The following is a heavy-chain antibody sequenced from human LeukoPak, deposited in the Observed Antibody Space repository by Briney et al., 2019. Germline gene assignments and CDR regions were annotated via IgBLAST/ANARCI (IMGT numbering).Heavy chain of an antibody. V-gene: IGHV3-53*01. D-gene: IGHD5-18*01. J-gene: IGHJ6*03. CDR1: GFTVSSNY. CDR2: IYSGGST. CDR3: AREYSYGPYYYMDV. Sequence: GGSLRLSCAASGFTVSSNYMSWVRQAPGKGLEGVSVIYSGGSTYYADSVKGRFTISRDNSKNTLYLQMNSLRAEDTAVYYCAREYSYGPYYYMDVWGKGTTVTVSS.